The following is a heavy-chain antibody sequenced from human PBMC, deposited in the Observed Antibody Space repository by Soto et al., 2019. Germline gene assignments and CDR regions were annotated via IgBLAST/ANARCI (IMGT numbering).Heavy chain of an antibody. Sequence: SGPTLVNPTQTLTLTCTFSGFSLSTSGVGVGWIRQPPRKALEWLALIYWDDDKRYSPSRKSRLTINKDTAKNQVVLTMTNMDPVDTATYYCAHISENVFWSGYYRGDAIDFWGQGIIVSVSS. D-gene: IGHD3-3*01. CDR3: AHISENVFWSGYYRGDAIDF. V-gene: IGHV2-5*02. J-gene: IGHJ3*01. CDR1: GFSLSTSGVG. CDR2: IYWDDDK.